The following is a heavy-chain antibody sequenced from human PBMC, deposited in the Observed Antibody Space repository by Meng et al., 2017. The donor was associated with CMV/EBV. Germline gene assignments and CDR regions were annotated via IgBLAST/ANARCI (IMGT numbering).Heavy chain of an antibody. D-gene: IGHD1-7*01. Sequence: GESLKISCAASGFVFSSYFLHWVRQAPGKGLDWAAVTSYDGSTKSYADSVKGRFSISRDNSKNILYLQMNSLRVEDTAVYYCAREGGTTAGMDVWGQGTTVTVSS. CDR1: GFVFSSYF. CDR3: AREGGTTAGMDV. V-gene: IGHV3-30-3*01. J-gene: IGHJ6*02. CDR2: TSYDGSTK.